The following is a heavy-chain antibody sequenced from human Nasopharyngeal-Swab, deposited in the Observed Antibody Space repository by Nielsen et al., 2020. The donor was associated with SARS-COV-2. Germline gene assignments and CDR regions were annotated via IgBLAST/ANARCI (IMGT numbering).Heavy chain of an antibody. V-gene: IGHV3-30*18. CDR1: GVTFSSYG. Sequence: GGSLRLSCAASGVTFSSYGMHWVRQAPGKGLEWVAVISYDGSNKYYADSVKGRFTISRDNSKNTLYLQMNSLRAEDTSVYYCAKAQQQMAYYCYSMDVWGQGTTVTVSS. CDR2: ISYDGSNK. J-gene: IGHJ6*02. D-gene: IGHD6-13*01. CDR3: AKAQQQMAYYCYSMDV.